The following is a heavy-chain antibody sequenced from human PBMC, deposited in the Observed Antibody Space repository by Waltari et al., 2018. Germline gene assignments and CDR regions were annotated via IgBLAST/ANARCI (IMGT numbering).Heavy chain of an antibody. J-gene: IGHJ4*02. CDR3: ARDMPVLH. CDR2: IYSGGRT. V-gene: IGHV3-53*01. CDR1: GFTVSSNY. D-gene: IGHD2-2*01. Sequence: EVQLVESGGGLIQPGGSLRLSCASSGFTVSSNYMSWVRQAPGKGLGWGSVIYSGGRTKCADYVKGRFTISRDNSKNALYLQMNSLRAEDTAVYYCARDMPVLHWGQGTLVTVSS.